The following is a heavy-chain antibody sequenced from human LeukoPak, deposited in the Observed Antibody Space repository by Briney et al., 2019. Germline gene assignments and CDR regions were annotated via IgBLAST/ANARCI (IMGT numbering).Heavy chain of an antibody. CDR1: GYSISSGYY. CDR3: ARGEHDYGDSSSKNWFDP. CDR2: IYHSGST. V-gene: IGHV4-38-2*02. Sequence: SETLSLTCTVSGYSISSGYYWGWIRQPPGKGLEWIGSIYHSGSTYYNPSLKSRVTISVDTSKNQFSLKLSSVTAADTAVYYCARGEHDYGDSSSKNWFDPWGQGTLVTVSS. J-gene: IGHJ5*02. D-gene: IGHD4-17*01.